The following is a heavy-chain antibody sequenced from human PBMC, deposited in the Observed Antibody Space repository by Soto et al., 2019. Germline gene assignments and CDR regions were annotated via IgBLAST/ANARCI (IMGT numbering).Heavy chain of an antibody. D-gene: IGHD3-16*01. CDR3: ARVPSPFDYYYAMDV. CDR1: GDSISSGNKY. CDR2: IYSSGST. Sequence: SETLSLTCTVSGDSISSGNKYWSWIRQPPGKGLEWIGYIYSSGSTYYNPSLKSRLSISLHTSDNQFSLKFDSVTDADSAVCYCARVPSPFDYYYAMDVWGHGTTVTVSS. V-gene: IGHV4-30-4*01. J-gene: IGHJ6*02.